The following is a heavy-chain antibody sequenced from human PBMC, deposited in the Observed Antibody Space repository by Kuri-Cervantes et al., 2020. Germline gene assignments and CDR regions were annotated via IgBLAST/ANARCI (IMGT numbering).Heavy chain of an antibody. J-gene: IGHJ6*03. CDR1: GFTFSSYG. CDR2: IWYDGSNK. CDR3: ARDWEENMVQGVIGQKNYYYYMDV. D-gene: IGHD3-10*01. V-gene: IGHV3-33*01. Sequence: GESLKISCAASGFTFSSYGMHWVRQAPGKGLEWVAVIWYDGSNKYYADSVKGRFTISRDNSKNTLYLQMNSLRAEDTAVYYCARDWEENMVQGVIGQKNYYYYMDVWGKGTTVTVSS.